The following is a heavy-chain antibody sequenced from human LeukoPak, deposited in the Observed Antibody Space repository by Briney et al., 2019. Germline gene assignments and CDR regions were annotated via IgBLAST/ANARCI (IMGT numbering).Heavy chain of an antibody. Sequence: PGGSLRLSCAAPGVTFSSYWMIWVRQAPGKGLEWVANIKEDGSEKYYVDSVKGRFTISRDNAKKSLYLQMNSLRAEDTAVYYCARDRGRNWFDSWGQGTLVTVSS. D-gene: IGHD6-25*01. CDR2: IKEDGSEK. J-gene: IGHJ5*01. CDR1: GVTFSSYW. CDR3: ARDRGRNWFDS. V-gene: IGHV3-7*04.